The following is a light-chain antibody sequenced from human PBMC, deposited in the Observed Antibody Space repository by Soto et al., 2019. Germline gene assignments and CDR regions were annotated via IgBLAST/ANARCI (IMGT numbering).Light chain of an antibody. Sequence: EIVLTQSPATLSLSPGERATLSCRASQSISSYLAWYQQKPDQAPRLLIYDASNRATGIPARFSGSGSGTDFTLTISRLAPEDFAVYYCQKRSTWPFTFGPGTKVDIK. CDR1: QSISSY. V-gene: IGKV3-11*01. CDR2: DAS. J-gene: IGKJ3*01. CDR3: QKRSTWPFT.